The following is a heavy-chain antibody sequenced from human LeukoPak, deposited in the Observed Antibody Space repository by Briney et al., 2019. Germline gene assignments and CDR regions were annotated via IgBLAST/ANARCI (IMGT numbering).Heavy chain of an antibody. V-gene: IGHV4-34*01. J-gene: IGHJ4*02. CDR1: GGSFSDYY. Sequence: SETLSLTCAVYGGSFSDYYWSWIRQPPGKGLEWIGEINHSGTTVYSPSLKSRLTISLDTSKNQFSLKLTSVTAAATAVYYCARDFDTSGYYFHYWGQGTLVTVSS. CDR3: ARDFDTSGYYFHY. D-gene: IGHD3-22*01. CDR2: INHSGTT.